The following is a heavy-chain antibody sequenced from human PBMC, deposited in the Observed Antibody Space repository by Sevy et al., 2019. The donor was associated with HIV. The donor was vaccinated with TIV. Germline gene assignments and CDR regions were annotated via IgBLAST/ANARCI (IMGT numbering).Heavy chain of an antibody. Sequence: GGSLRLSCAASGFTFSSYAMHWVRQAPGKGLEWVAVISYDGSNKYYADSVKGRFTISSDNSKNTLYLQMNSLRAEDTAGYYCARGAPHKYYYDSSGYSGKGNFDYWGQGPLVTVSS. V-gene: IGHV3-30-3*01. CDR1: GFTFSSYA. CDR3: ARGAPHKYYYDSSGYSGKGNFDY. J-gene: IGHJ4*02. D-gene: IGHD3-22*01. CDR2: ISYDGSNK.